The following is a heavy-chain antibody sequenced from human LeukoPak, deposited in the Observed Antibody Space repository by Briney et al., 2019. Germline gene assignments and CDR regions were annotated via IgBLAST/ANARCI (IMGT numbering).Heavy chain of an antibody. J-gene: IGHJ4*02. CDR1: GGSISSGGYY. D-gene: IGHD6-13*01. CDR3: ARWYTSWYAIDY. V-gene: IGHV4-31*03. CDR2: IYYSGST. Sequence: SETLSLTCTVSGGSISSGGYYWSWIRQHPGKGLEWIGYIYYSGSTYYNPSLKSRVTISVDTSKNQFSLKLSSVTAADTAVYYCARWYTSWYAIDYWGQGTLVTVSS.